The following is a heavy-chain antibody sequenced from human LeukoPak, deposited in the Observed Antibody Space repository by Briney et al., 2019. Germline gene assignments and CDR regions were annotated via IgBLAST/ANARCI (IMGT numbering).Heavy chain of an antibody. D-gene: IGHD6-13*01. Sequence: PGRSLRLSCAASGFTFSSYAMHWVRQAPGKGLEWVAVISYDGSNKYYADSVKGRFTISRDNSKNTLYLQMNSLRAEDTAVYYCATAAAGKSYWGQGTLVTVSS. V-gene: IGHV3-30*04. CDR2: ISYDGSNK. CDR1: GFTFSSYA. J-gene: IGHJ4*02. CDR3: ATAAAGKSY.